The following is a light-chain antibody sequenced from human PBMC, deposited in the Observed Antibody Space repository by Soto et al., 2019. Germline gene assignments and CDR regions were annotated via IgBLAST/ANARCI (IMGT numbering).Light chain of an antibody. CDR2: DAS. CDR3: KQYDNLPWT. J-gene: IGKJ1*01. CDR1: QDISNY. V-gene: IGKV1-33*01. Sequence: DIQMTQSPSSLSASVGDRVTITCQASQDISNYLNWYQQKPGKAPKLLIYDASNLETGVQSRFSGSGSGTDFTFTIRSLQPEDIATYYCKQYDNLPWTFGQGTKVDIK.